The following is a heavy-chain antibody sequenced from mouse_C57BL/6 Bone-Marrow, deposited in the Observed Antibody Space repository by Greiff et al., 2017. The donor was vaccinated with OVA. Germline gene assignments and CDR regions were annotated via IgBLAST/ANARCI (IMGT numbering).Heavy chain of an antibody. D-gene: IGHD1-1*01. J-gene: IGHJ2*01. Sequence: QVQLQQPGAELVKPGASVKLSFKASGYTFTSYWMHWVKQRPGQGLEWIGMIHPNSGSTNYNEKFKSKATLTVDKSSSTAYMQLSSLTSEDSAVYYCASPHYYGSSSFGYWGQGTTLTVSS. CDR1: GYTFTSYW. V-gene: IGHV1-64*01. CDR3: ASPHYYGSSSFGY. CDR2: IHPNSGST.